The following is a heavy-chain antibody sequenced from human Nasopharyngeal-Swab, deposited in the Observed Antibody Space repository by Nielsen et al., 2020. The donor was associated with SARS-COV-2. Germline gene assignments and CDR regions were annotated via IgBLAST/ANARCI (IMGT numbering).Heavy chain of an antibody. D-gene: IGHD1-14*01. CDR2: ISSTGSTI. V-gene: IGHV3-48*03. Sequence: LSLTCAASGFTLSSYEVNWVRQAPGKGLEWISYISSTGSTIYNADSVKGRFTVSRENAKNSMFLQMISLRAEDTAVYYCARERWRDHDFDAWGQGTLVIVSS. CDR1: GFTLSSYE. J-gene: IGHJ4*02. CDR3: ARERWRDHDFDA.